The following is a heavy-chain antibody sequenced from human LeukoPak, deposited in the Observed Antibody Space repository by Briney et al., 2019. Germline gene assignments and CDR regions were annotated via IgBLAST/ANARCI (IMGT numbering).Heavy chain of an antibody. V-gene: IGHV3-48*03. J-gene: IGHJ4*02. D-gene: IGHD4-11*01. Sequence: GGSLRLSCAASGFTFSSYEMNWVRQAPGKALEEVSDISRSGSTIYYADSAKGRFTISRDNAKKSLYLQMNSLRAEDTAVYYCACHSNPPLWGRGPLVTVSS. CDR2: ISRSGSTI. CDR3: ACHSNPPL. CDR1: GFTFSSYE.